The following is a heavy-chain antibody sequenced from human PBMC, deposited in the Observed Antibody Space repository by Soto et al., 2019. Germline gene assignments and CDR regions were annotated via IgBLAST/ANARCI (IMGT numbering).Heavy chain of an antibody. Sequence: SETLSLTCTVSGGSVSSGSYYWSWIRQPPGKGLEWIGYIYYSGSTNYNPSLKSRVTISVDTSKNQFSLKLSSVTAADTAVYYCARDKEGRYYDSSGYYTARYGMDVWGQGTTVTVSS. CDR2: IYYSGST. CDR1: GGSVSSGSYY. D-gene: IGHD3-22*01. J-gene: IGHJ6*02. V-gene: IGHV4-61*01. CDR3: ARDKEGRYYDSSGYYTARYGMDV.